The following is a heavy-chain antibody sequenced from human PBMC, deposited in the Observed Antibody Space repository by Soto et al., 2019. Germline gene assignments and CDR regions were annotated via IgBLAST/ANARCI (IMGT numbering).Heavy chain of an antibody. CDR1: GFSFRNQW. CDR2: INGDGTRT. J-gene: IGHJ3*02. CDR3: ARGGAAGRGDAIDM. V-gene: IGHV3-74*01. D-gene: IGHD3-10*01. Sequence: EVQLEESGGGSVQLGESLRVSCVASGFSFRNQWMHWVRQVAGKGLVWVSRINGDGTRTSYADFVKGRFTVSRDNARNLLLLQLNSLTVDAAGVYHCARGGAAGRGDAIDMWGPGTTVAVTS.